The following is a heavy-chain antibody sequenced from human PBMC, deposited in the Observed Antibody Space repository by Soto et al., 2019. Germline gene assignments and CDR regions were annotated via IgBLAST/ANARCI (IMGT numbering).Heavy chain of an antibody. V-gene: IGHV3-53*05. J-gene: IGHJ6*03. CDR1: GVTVSSNH. D-gene: IGHD2-15*01. Sequence: PGGSLRLSCAVSGVTVSSNHMSWVRQAPGKGLEWVSVIYKDGTTYYADSVKGRFTISRDKSENTLYLQMNSLRAEDTAVHYCARDSVRYCRGGSCYYYYMDVWGKGTTVTVSS. CDR3: ARDSVRYCRGGSCYYYYMDV. CDR2: IYKDGTT.